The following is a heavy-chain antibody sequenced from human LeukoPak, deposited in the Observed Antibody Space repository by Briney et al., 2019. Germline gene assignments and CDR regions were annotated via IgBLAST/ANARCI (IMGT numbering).Heavy chain of an antibody. CDR2: ISYDGSNK. CDR3: ARDSVVITSFDY. D-gene: IGHD3-22*01. J-gene: IGHJ4*02. Sequence: GGSLRLPCAASGFTFSSYAMHWVRQAPGKGLEWVAVISYDGSNKYYADSVKGRSTISRDNSKNTLYLQMNSLRAEDTAVYYCARDSVVITSFDYWGQGTLVTVSS. CDR1: GFTFSSYA. V-gene: IGHV3-30-3*01.